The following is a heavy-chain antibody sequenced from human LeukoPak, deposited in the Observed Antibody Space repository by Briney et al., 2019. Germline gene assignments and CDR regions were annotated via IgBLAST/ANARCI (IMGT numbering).Heavy chain of an antibody. D-gene: IGHD1-26*01. J-gene: IGHJ6*02. Sequence: GGSLRLSCAASGFTVSSNYMSWVRQAPGKGLEWVSVIYSGGSTYYADSVKGRFTVSRDNSKNTLYLQMNSLRAEDTAVYYCARDLVVGATTGYYYYGMDVWGQGTTVTVSS. CDR3: ARDLVVGATTGYYYYGMDV. CDR1: GFTVSSNY. CDR2: IYSGGST. V-gene: IGHV3-66*01.